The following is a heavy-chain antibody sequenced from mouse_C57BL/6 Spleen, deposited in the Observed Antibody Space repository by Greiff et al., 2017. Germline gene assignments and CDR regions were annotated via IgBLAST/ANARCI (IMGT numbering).Heavy chain of an antibody. CDR2: IDPEDGET. V-gene: IGHV14-2*01. Sequence: VHVKQSGAELVKPGASVKLSCTASGFNIKDYYMHWVKQRTEQGLEWIGRIDPEDGETKYAPQFQGQATITADPSSNTAYLQLSSLPSEDTAVYYCVLDSSDYPPWFAYWGQGTLVTVSA. CDR1: GFNIKDYY. D-gene: IGHD3-2*02. CDR3: VLDSSDYPPWFAY. J-gene: IGHJ3*01.